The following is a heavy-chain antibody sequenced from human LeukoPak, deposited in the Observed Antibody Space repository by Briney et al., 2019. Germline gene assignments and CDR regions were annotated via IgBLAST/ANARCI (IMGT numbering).Heavy chain of an antibody. CDR2: IKQDGSEK. D-gene: IGHD6-13*01. J-gene: IGHJ4*02. CDR3: AREGITAAADY. Sequence: GGSQRLSCAASGFTFSSYWMSCVRQAPGKGLEWVANIKQDGSEKYYVDSVKGRFTISRDNAKNSLYLQVNSLRAEDTAVYYCAREGITAAADYWGQGTLVTVSS. V-gene: IGHV3-7*01. CDR1: GFTFSSYW.